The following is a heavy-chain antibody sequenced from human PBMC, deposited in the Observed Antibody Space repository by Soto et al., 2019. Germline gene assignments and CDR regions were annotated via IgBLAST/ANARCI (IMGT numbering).Heavy chain of an antibody. CDR3: AKDRGGVVVVPAARKELDY. V-gene: IGHV3-23*01. CDR2: ISGSGGST. J-gene: IGHJ4*02. D-gene: IGHD2-2*01. Sequence: GGSLRLSCAASGFTFSSYAMSWVRQAPGKGLEWVSAISGSGGSTYYADSVKGRFTISRDNSKNTLYLQMNSLRAEDTAVYYCAKDRGGVVVVPAARKELDYWGQGTLVTVSS. CDR1: GFTFSSYA.